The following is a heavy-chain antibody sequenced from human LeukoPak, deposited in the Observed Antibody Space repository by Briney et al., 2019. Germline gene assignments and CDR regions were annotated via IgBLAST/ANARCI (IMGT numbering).Heavy chain of an antibody. CDR1: GFTFNSYW. CDR2: INNDGTST. V-gene: IGHV3-74*01. CDR3: AREGGYSSGPDY. J-gene: IGHJ4*02. Sequence: GGSLRLSCADSGFTFNSYWMHWVRQAPGKGLVWVSRINNDGTSTSYADSVKGRFTISRDNAKSTLYLQMNSLRAEDTAVYYCAREGGYSSGPDYWGQGALVTVSS. D-gene: IGHD5-18*01.